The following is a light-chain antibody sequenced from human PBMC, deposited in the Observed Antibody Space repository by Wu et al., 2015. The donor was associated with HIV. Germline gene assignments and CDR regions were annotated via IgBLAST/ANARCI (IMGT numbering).Light chain of an antibody. Sequence: EIVLTQSPGTLSLSPGERATLSCRASQSVFSSYLAWYQQKPGQAPRLLIYGASSRATGTPDRFSGSGSGTDFTLTISRLEPEDFAVFYCQQYGSSPFTVGPGTRVDIK. J-gene: IGKJ3*01. V-gene: IGKV3-20*01. CDR1: QSVFSSY. CDR3: QQYGSSPFT. CDR2: GAS.